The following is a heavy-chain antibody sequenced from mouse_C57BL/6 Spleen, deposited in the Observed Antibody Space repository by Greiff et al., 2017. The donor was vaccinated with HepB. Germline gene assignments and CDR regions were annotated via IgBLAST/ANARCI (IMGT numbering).Heavy chain of an antibody. D-gene: IGHD2-1*01. V-gene: IGHV5-9*01. Sequence: DVMLVESGGGLVKPGGSLKLSCAASGFTFSSYTMSWVRQTPEKRLEWVATISGGGGNTYYPDSVKGRFTISRDNAKNTLYLQMSSLRSEDTALYYCARNGNYVLYYFDYWGQGTTLTVSS. CDR2: ISGGGGNT. CDR1: GFTFSSYT. CDR3: ARNGNYVLYYFDY. J-gene: IGHJ2*01.